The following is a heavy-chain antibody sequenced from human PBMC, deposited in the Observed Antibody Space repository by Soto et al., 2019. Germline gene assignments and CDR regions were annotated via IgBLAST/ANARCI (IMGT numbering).Heavy chain of an antibody. CDR3: ARETGMLYSSGWYGGPNWFDP. V-gene: IGHV1-18*01. CDR2: ISAYNGNT. D-gene: IGHD6-19*01. CDR1: GYTFTSYG. J-gene: IGHJ5*02. Sequence: QVQLVQSGAEVKKPGASVKVSCKASGYTFTSYGISWVRQAPGQGLEWMGWISAYNGNTNYAQKLQGRVTMTTDTSTSTAYRELRSLRSDDPAVYYCARETGMLYSSGWYGGPNWFDPWGQGTLVTVSS.